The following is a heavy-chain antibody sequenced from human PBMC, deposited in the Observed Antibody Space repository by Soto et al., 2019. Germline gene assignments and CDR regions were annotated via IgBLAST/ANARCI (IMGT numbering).Heavy chain of an antibody. Sequence: PGGSLRLSCAGSGFTFSGYWMTWVRQAPGKGLEWVANIKEDGSEKYYVDSVKGRFTISRDNAKNSLYLQMNSLRAEDTALYYCARRGLRGYTGYSYFDCWGQGTLVTVSS. J-gene: IGHJ4*02. D-gene: IGHD5-12*01. CDR1: GFTFSGYW. V-gene: IGHV3-7*01. CDR2: IKEDGSEK. CDR3: ARRGLRGYTGYSYFDC.